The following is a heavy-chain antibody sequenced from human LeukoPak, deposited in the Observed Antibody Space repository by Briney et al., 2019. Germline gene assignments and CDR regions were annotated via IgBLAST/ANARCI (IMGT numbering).Heavy chain of an antibody. Sequence: SETLSLTCIVSGYSISSVYYWGWIRQPPGKGLEWIGSIYHSGSTYYNPSLKSRVTISVDTSKNQFSLKLSSVTAADTAVYYCAESPSKWELPPGGIDYWGQGTLVTVSS. D-gene: IGHD1-26*01. J-gene: IGHJ4*02. CDR3: AESPSKWELPPGGIDY. CDR1: GYSISSVYY. V-gene: IGHV4-38-2*02. CDR2: IYHSGST.